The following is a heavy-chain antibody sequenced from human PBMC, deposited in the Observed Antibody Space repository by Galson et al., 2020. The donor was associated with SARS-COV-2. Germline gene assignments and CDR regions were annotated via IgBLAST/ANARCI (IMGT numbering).Heavy chain of an antibody. D-gene: IGHD4-17*01. V-gene: IGHV4-39*01. J-gene: IGHJ4*02. CDR3: ARQGDYGDYDY. CDR1: GGSISSSSYY. Sequence: SQTLSLTCTVSGGSISSSSYYWGWIRQPPGKGLEWIGSIYYSGSTYYNPSLKSRVTISVDTSKNQFSLKLSSVTAADTAVYYCARQGDYGDYDYWGQGTLVTVSS. CDR2: IYYSGST.